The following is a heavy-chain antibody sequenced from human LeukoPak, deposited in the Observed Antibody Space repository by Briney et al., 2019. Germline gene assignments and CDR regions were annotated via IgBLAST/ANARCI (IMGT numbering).Heavy chain of an antibody. CDR1: GFTFSSYS. CDR2: ISSSSSYI. Sequence: GGSLRLSCAASGFTFSSYSMNWVRQAPGKGLEWVSSISSSSSYIYYADSVKGRFTISRDNAKNSLFLQMNSLRADDTAVYYCARDRRGTSCWIFDYWGQGTLVTVSS. CDR3: ARDRRGTSCWIFDY. J-gene: IGHJ4*02. V-gene: IGHV3-21*01. D-gene: IGHD2-2*01.